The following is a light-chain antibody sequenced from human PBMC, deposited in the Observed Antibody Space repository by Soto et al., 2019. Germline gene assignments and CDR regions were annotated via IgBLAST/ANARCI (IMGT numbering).Light chain of an antibody. CDR1: QSVSTNS. Sequence: EIVLTQSSETLSFSPGERATPSRRASQSVSTNSLAWYQQRPGQAPRPLIYGASSRATGTPDRFSGSGSGTDLTLIISRLEPEDFAVYYCQQYGSSVLTFGGGTKVDIK. J-gene: IGKJ4*01. V-gene: IGKV3-20*01. CDR2: GAS. CDR3: QQYGSSVLT.